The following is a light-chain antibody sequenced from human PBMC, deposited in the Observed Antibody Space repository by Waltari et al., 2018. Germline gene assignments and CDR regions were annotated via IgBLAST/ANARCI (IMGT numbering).Light chain of an antibody. Sequence: QSLLTQPPSASGTPGQSATISCSGSIPNIGTHHVHWYKQLPGTAPKPLIYLTHQRPSGVPDRFSASKSGTSASLAISGLRFEDEADYYCATRDEGPTVVFGGGTKLTVL. CDR1: IPNIGTHH. J-gene: IGLJ2*01. V-gene: IGLV1-47*01. CDR3: ATRDEGPTVV. CDR2: LTH.